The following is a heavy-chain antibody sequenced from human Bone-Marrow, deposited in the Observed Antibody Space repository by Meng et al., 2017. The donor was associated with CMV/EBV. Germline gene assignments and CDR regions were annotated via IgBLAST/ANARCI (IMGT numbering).Heavy chain of an antibody. J-gene: IGHJ6*02. CDR3: ARGCSSTSCYYYYYYGMDV. CDR1: GFTFSSYG. D-gene: IGHD2-2*01. Sequence: GESLKISCAASGFTFSSYGMHWVRQAPGKGLEWVANIKQDGSEKYYVDSVKGRFTISRDNAKNSLYLQMNSLRAEDTAVYYCARGCSSTSCYYYYYYGMDVWGQGTTVTVSS. CDR2: IKQDGSEK. V-gene: IGHV3-7*01.